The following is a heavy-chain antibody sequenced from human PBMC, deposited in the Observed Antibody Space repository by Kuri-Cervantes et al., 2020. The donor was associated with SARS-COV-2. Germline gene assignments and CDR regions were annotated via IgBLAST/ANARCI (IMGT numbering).Heavy chain of an antibody. CDR2: ISSGSDYI. D-gene: IGHD2-15*01. CDR1: EFIFSSYD. CDR3: GRHRCYCSGGGCYSTGFSFDY. J-gene: IGHJ4*02. Sequence: GESLKISCAASEFIFSSYDMTWVRQAPGMGLDGVSSISSGSDYIYYADSVKGRFTVSIDNAENSLYLQMNIRGVGDTAVYYCGRHRCYCSGGGCYSTGFSFDYWGQGTLVTVSS. V-gene: IGHV3-21*01.